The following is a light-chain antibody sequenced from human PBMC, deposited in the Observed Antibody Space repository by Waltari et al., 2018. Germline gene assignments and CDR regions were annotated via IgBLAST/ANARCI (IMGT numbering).Light chain of an antibody. V-gene: IGKV2-28*01. J-gene: IGKJ2*01. CDR3: MQALQTPYT. Sequence: DIVMTQSPLSLPVTPGKPASIPCRSSQSLLHSNGYNYLDWFLQKPGRSPQLLMYLASNRTSGVPDRFSGSASGTDFTLKISSVEAEDVGVYYCMQALQTPYTFGQGTKLEIK. CDR1: QSLLHSNGYNY. CDR2: LAS.